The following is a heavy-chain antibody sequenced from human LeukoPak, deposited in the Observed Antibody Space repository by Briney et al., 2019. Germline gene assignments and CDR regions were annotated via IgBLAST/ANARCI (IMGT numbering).Heavy chain of an antibody. V-gene: IGHV4-4*07. CDR1: GGSISSYY. CDR2: IYTSGRT. D-gene: IGHD1-1*01. J-gene: IGHJ3*02. CDR3: ARGYPRAPPVGFDI. Sequence: PSETLSLTCTVSGGSISSYYWSWIRQPAGKGLEWIGRIYTSGRTNYNPSLKSRVTMSVDTSKTQFSLKLSSVTAADTAVYYCARGYPRAPPVGFDIWGQGTMVTVSS.